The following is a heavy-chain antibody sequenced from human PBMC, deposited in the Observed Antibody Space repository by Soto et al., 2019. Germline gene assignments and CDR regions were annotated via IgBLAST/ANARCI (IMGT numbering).Heavy chain of an antibody. CDR2: IWYDGSNK. D-gene: IGHD3-22*01. Sequence: VGSLRLSCAASGFTFSSYGMHWVRQAPGKGLEWVAVIWYDGSNKYYADSVKGRFTISRDNSKNTLYLQMNSLRAEDTALYYCATSLSYDRSGYRHCGQGTLVTVSS. V-gene: IGHV3-33*01. J-gene: IGHJ4*02. CDR1: GFTFSSYG. CDR3: ATSLSYDRSGYRH.